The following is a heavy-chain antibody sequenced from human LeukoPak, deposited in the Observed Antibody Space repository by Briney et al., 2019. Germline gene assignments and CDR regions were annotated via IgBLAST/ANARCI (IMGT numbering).Heavy chain of an antibody. J-gene: IGHJ4*02. CDR2: INHSGST. V-gene: IGHV4-34*01. CDR1: GGSFSGYY. D-gene: IGHD2-2*01. Sequence: PSETLSLNCAVYGGSFSGYYWSWIRQPPRKGLDRIGEINHSGSTNYNPSLKSRVTISVDTSKNQFSLKLSSVTAADTAVYYCARGYCSSTSCYESDYFDYWGQGTLVTVSS. CDR3: ARGYCSSTSCYESDYFDY.